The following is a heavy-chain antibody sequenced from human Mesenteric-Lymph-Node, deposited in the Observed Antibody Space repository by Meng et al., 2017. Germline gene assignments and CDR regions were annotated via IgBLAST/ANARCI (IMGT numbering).Heavy chain of an antibody. Sequence: LRLSCTVSGGSISIGSYYWSWIRQPAGKGLEWIGRIYTSGSTDYNPSLKSRVTMSADTSKNQFSLSLTSVTAADTAVYYCARGYDDWNYYDSSGYWWFDPWGQGTLVTVSS. CDR2: IYTSGST. D-gene: IGHD3-22*01. CDR3: ARGYDDWNYYDSSGYWWFDP. J-gene: IGHJ5*02. V-gene: IGHV4-61*02. CDR1: GGSISIGSYY.